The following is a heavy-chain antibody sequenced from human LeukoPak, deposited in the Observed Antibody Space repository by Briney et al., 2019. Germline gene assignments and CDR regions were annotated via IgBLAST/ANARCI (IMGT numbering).Heavy chain of an antibody. J-gene: IGHJ6*02. V-gene: IGHV3-21*01. CDR1: GFAFNTHA. Sequence: GGSLRLSCTASGFAFNTHAMTWVRQAPGEGLEWVSSIRDVGDVTYYADSVKGRFTISRDNAKNSLYLHMNSLRVDDTAVYYCARDDYSNYYYYNGMDVWGQGTTVTVSS. D-gene: IGHD4-11*01. CDR3: ARDDYSNYYYYNGMDV. CDR2: IRDVGDVT.